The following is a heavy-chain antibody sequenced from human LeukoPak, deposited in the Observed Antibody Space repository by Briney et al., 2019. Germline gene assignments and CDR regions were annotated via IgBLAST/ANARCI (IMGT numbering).Heavy chain of an antibody. V-gene: IGHV3-23*01. CDR1: NFAFSTYA. D-gene: IGHD4-17*01. J-gene: IGHJ3*01. Sequence: GGSLRLSCAASNFAFSTYAMTWVRQAPGQGLEWVSSISVPGFDTSYADSVKGRFTISRDNSQSTLFLQMNSLRAEDTAVYHCTKDPNGDYVGAFDFWGQGTMVTVSS. CDR2: ISVPGFDT. CDR3: TKDPNGDYVGAFDF.